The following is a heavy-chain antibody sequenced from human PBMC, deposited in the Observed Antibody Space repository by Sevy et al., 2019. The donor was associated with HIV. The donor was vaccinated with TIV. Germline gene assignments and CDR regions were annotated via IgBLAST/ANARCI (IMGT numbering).Heavy chain of an antibody. V-gene: IGHV3-30*02. CDR1: GFSFSSYG. CDR2: IKYEGRNK. J-gene: IGHJ4*02. Sequence: GGSLRLSCAASGFSFSSYGMHWVRQAPGKGLEGMSYIKYEGRNKDYADSVKGRSTIPRDNSKNTLYLQLNSLGVEDTAVFYCVKEGGGEGGDHWGQGTLVTVSS. CDR3: VKEGGGEGGDH. D-gene: IGHD2-21*01.